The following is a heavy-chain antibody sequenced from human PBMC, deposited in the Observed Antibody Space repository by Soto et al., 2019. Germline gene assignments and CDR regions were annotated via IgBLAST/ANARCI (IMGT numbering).Heavy chain of an antibody. Sequence: VQLVESGGGLVEPGGSLRLSCAASGFTFSTYLMNWVRQAPGKGLEWVSSIKSDSSSLYYADSVKGRFTIARDNAKNSLYLQMNSLRVEDTAMYFCARIPMTGSQSGACGIWGQGTMVTVSS. D-gene: IGHD3-9*01. CDR2: IKSDSSSL. V-gene: IGHV3-21*06. J-gene: IGHJ3*02. CDR3: ARIPMTGSQSGACGI. CDR1: GFTFSTYL.